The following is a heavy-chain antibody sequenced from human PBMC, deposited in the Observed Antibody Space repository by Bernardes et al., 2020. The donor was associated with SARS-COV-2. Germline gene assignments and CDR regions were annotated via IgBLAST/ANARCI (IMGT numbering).Heavy chain of an antibody. J-gene: IGHJ2*01. CDR1: GFTFSSYA. Sequence: GGSLRLSCAASGFTFSSYAMSWVRQAPGKGLEWVSAISGSGSNTYSADSVKGRFTSSRDKSKNTLYLQMNSLRAEDTAVYYCAKVHDSSDSPWCFDLWGRGTLVIVSS. CDR3: AKVHDSSDSPWCFDL. CDR2: ISGSGSNT. D-gene: IGHD3-22*01. V-gene: IGHV3-23*01.